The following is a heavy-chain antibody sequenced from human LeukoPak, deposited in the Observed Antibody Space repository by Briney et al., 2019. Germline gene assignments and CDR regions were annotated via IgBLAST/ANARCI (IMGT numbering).Heavy chain of an antibody. V-gene: IGHV3-30-3*01. J-gene: IGHJ3*02. CDR1: GFTFSSYA. Sequence: PGGSLRLSCAASGFTFSSYAMHWVRQAPGKGLEWVAVISYDGSNKYYADPVKSRFTISRDNSRNTLYLQMNSLRAEDTAEYYCAKSLLTTASGTGRAFDIWGQGTMVTVSA. CDR2: ISYDGSNK. D-gene: IGHD1-26*01. CDR3: AKSLLTTASGTGRAFDI.